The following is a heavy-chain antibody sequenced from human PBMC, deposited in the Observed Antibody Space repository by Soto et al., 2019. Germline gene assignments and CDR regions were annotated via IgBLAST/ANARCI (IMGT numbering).Heavy chain of an antibody. Sequence: PSETLSLTCTVSGGSISSGGYYWSWIRQHPGKGLEWIGYIYYSGSTYYNPSLKSRVTISVDTSKNQFSLKLSSVTAADTAVYYCARDNLIAVAGTPHYFDYWGQGTLVTVSS. CDR3: ARDNLIAVAGTPHYFDY. V-gene: IGHV4-31*03. CDR2: IYYSGST. J-gene: IGHJ4*02. D-gene: IGHD6-19*01. CDR1: GGSISSGGYY.